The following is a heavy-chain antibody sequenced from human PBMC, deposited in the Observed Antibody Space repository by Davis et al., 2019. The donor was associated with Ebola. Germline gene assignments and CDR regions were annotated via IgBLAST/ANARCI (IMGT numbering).Heavy chain of an antibody. Sequence: GGSLRLSCAASGFTFSSYGMHWVRQAPGKGLEWVAVIWYDGSNKYYADSVKGRFTISRDNSKNTLYLQMNSLRAEDTAVYYCARNGYYYDSSGFPPLFDPWGQGTLVTVSS. V-gene: IGHV3-33*01. J-gene: IGHJ5*02. CDR3: ARNGYYYDSSGFPPLFDP. CDR2: IWYDGSNK. D-gene: IGHD3-22*01. CDR1: GFTFSSYG.